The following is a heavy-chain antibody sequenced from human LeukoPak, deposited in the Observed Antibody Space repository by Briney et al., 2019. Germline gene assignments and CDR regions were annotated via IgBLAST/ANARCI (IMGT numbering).Heavy chain of an antibody. J-gene: IGHJ4*02. Sequence: PSETLSLTCTVSGGSISSGNYYWSWIRQPAGKGLEWIGRIYTSGSTNYNPSLKSRVTISVDTSKNQFSLKLSSVTAADTAVYCCARNVVVVAANFDYWGQGTLVTVSS. CDR1: GGSISSGNYY. CDR3: ARNVVVVAANFDY. V-gene: IGHV4-61*02. CDR2: IYTSGST. D-gene: IGHD2-15*01.